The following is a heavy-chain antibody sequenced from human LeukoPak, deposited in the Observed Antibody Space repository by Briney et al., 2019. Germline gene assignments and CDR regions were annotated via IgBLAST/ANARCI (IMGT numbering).Heavy chain of an antibody. CDR2: MNQDGSEK. Sequence: GGSLRLSCAASGFTFSSYWMSWVRQAPGKGLEWVANMNQDGSEKYYVDSVRGRFTISRDYAKNSLYLQMNSLRVEDTAVYYCARGGSLGGQGTLVTVSS. J-gene: IGHJ4*02. CDR3: ARGGSL. CDR1: GFTFSSYW. V-gene: IGHV3-7*01. D-gene: IGHD1-26*01.